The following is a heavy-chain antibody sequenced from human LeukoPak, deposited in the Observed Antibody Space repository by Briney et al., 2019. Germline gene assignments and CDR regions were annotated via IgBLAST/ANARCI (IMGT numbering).Heavy chain of an antibody. J-gene: IGHJ4*02. Sequence: GGSLRLSCAASGFTFSSYAMHWVRQAPGKGLEWVAVISYDGSNKYYADPVKGRFTISRDNSKNTLYLQMNSLRAEDTAVYYCARDSLDYDFWSGYYVPRWYFDYWGQGTLVTVSS. CDR1: GFTFSSYA. CDR3: ARDSLDYDFWSGYYVPRWYFDY. D-gene: IGHD3-3*01. V-gene: IGHV3-30-3*01. CDR2: ISYDGSNK.